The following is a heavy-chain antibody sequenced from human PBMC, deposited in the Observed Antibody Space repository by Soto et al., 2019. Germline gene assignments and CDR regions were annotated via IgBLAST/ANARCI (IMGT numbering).Heavy chain of an antibody. V-gene: IGHV5-10-1*01. J-gene: IGHJ6*02. CDR2: IDPSDSYT. CDR1: GYSFTSYW. Sequence: GESLKISCKGSGYSFTSYWISWVRQMPGKGLEWMGRIDPSDSYTNYSPSFQGHVTISADKSISTAYLQWSSLKASDTAMYYCARRNYYYDSSGYYSYYYYGMDVWGQGTTVTAP. D-gene: IGHD3-22*01. CDR3: ARRNYYYDSSGYYSYYYYGMDV.